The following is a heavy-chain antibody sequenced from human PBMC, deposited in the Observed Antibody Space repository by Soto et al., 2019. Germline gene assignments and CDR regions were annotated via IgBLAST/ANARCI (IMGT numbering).Heavy chain of an antibody. CDR3: ARDYMVRGVMRWFDP. CDR2: IYHSGST. CDR1: GGSISSSNW. J-gene: IGHJ5*02. V-gene: IGHV4-4*02. D-gene: IGHD3-10*01. Sequence: QVQLQESGPGLVKPSGTLSLTCAVSGGSISSSNWWSWVRQPPGKGLEWIGEIYHSGSTNYNPSLKSRVTMSVDKSKNQFSRKLSSVTAAATAVYYCARDYMVRGVMRWFDPWGQGTLVTVSS.